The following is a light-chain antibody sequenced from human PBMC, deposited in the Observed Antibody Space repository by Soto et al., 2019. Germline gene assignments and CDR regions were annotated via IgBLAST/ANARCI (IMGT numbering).Light chain of an antibody. CDR2: EVS. CDR1: SSDVGSYNL. Sequence: QSVLTQPASVSESPGQSITISCTGTSSDVGSYNLVSWYQQHPGKAPKLMIYEVSKRPSGVSNRFSASKSGNTASLTISGLQAEDEAAYYCCSYAGSSTLVFGGGTKVTVL. CDR3: CSYAGSSTLV. V-gene: IGLV2-23*02. J-gene: IGLJ3*02.